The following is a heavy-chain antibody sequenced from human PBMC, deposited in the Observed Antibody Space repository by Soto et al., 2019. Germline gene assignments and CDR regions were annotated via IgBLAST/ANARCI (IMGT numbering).Heavy chain of an antibody. CDR1: GFTLNEIS. J-gene: IGHJ4*02. D-gene: IGHD3-22*01. V-gene: IGHV1-24*01. CDR2: FDPEDGET. Sequence: GTSVEVSWKVSGFTLNEISMHSVRHAPGKGLEWMGGFDPEDGETIYAQKFQGRVTMTEDTSTDTAYMELSSLRSEDTAVYYCATGAFSGSPNYWGQGTLVTVSS. CDR3: ATGAFSGSPNY.